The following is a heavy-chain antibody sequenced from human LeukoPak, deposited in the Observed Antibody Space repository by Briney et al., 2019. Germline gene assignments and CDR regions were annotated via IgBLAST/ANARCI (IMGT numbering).Heavy chain of an antibody. Sequence: SETLSLTCTVSGGSISRYFWSWIRQPPGKGLEWIGYIYYSGSTNYNPSLKSRVTISVDTSKNQFSLKLSSVTAADTAVYYCARDYSGSYYGWFDPWGQGTLVTVSS. V-gene: IGHV4-59*01. J-gene: IGHJ5*02. CDR3: ARDYSGSYYGWFDP. CDR2: IYYSGST. D-gene: IGHD1-26*01. CDR1: GGSISRYF.